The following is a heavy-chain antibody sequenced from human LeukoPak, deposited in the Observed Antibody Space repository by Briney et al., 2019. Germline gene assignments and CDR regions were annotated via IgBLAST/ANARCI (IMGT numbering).Heavy chain of an antibody. V-gene: IGHV4-34*01. J-gene: IGHJ6*02. CDR1: GGSFSGYY. Sequence: SETLSLTCAVYGGSFSGYYWSWIRQPPGKGLEWIGEINHSRSTNYNPSLKSRVTISVDTSKNQFSLKLSSVTAADTAVYYCARTRSGSYYPYYYYYGMDVWGQGTTVTVSS. CDR3: ARTRSGSYYPYYYYYGMDV. D-gene: IGHD1-26*01. CDR2: INHSRST.